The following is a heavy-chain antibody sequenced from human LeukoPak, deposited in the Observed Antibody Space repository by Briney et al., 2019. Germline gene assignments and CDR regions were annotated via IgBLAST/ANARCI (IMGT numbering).Heavy chain of an antibody. J-gene: IGHJ4*02. CDR3: ARFGTSSSRFFDQ. Sequence: SETLSLTCTVSGGSTSAYYWSWIRQPPGKGLEWIGYIHYSGTTNYYPSLKSRVTIALDTSKNQFSLKLNSVTAADTAVYHCARFGTSSSRFFDQWGQGTLVTVSS. CDR1: GGSTSAYY. CDR2: IHYSGTT. V-gene: IGHV4-59*01. D-gene: IGHD6-6*01.